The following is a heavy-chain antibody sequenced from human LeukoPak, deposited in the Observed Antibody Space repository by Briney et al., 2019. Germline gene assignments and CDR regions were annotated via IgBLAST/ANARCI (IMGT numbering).Heavy chain of an antibody. CDR1: GGSISSYY. CDR2: IYYSVST. V-gene: IGHV4-59*08. CDR3: ARASDGSGYYYPWDY. J-gene: IGHJ4*02. Sequence: SETLSLTCTVSGGSISSYYWSWIRQPPGKGLEWIGYIYYSVSTNFNPSLKSRVTISVDTSKHQFSLKLNSVTAADTAVYYCARASDGSGYYYPWDYWGQGNLVTVSS. D-gene: IGHD3-22*01.